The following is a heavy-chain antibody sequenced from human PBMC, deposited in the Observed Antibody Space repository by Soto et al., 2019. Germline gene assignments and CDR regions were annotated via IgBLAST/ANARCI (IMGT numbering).Heavy chain of an antibody. J-gene: IGHJ5*02. D-gene: IGHD5-18*01. CDR3: ERSPSQLWLTRWFEP. V-gene: IGHV4-34*01. CDR2: INHSGST. CDR1: GGSFSGYY. Sequence: PSETLSLTCSVYGGSFSGYYWSWIRQPPGKGLEWIGEINHSGSTNYNPSLKSRVTISVDTSKNQFSLKLSSVTAADTAVYYCERSPSQLWLTRWFEPWGQGTLVTVSS.